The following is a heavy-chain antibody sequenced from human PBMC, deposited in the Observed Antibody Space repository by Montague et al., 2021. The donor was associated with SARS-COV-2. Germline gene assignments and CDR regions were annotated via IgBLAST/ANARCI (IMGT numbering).Heavy chain of an antibody. CDR1: GFSLSTSGMC. D-gene: IGHD1-1*01. CDR3: ARINSDPLDYYYYGMDV. CDR2: XXWDDDK. Sequence: PALVKPTQTLTLTCTFSGFSLSTSGMCVSWIRQPPGKALEWPALXXWDDDKYYSTSLKTRLTISKDTSKNQVVLTMTNMDPVDTATYYCARINSDPLDYYYYGMDVWGQGTTVTVSS. J-gene: IGHJ6*02. V-gene: IGHV2-70*01.